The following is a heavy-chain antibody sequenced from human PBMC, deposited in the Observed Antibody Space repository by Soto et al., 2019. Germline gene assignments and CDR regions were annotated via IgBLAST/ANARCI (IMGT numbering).Heavy chain of an antibody. CDR1: GGSITSYY. V-gene: IGHV4-59*01. CDR3: AREGVSSSWYYYYAMDV. D-gene: IGHD6-13*01. Sequence: QVQLQESGPGLVKPSETLSLTCTVSGGSITSYYWSWIRQPPGKGLEWIGYISYSGSTNYNPSLKGLVTISVEKSKNQFSLKLSSVTAADTAVYYCAREGVSSSWYYYYAMDVWGQGTTVTVSS. CDR2: ISYSGST. J-gene: IGHJ6*02.